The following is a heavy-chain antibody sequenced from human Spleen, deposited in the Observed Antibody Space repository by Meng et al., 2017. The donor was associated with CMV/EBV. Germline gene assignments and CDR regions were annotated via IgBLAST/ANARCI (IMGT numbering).Heavy chain of an antibody. CDR3: TRGHIGPLY. D-gene: IGHD2-21*01. CDR1: GFIFSRNA. J-gene: IGHJ4*02. Sequence: GESLKISCAASGFIFSRNAMHWVRQAPGKGLEWVTVISYDGSDKYYADSVKGRFTISRDNSKNTLYLQMNSLRAEDTAIYYCTRGHIGPLYWGQGMLVTVSS. CDR2: ISYDGSDK. V-gene: IGHV3-30-3*01.